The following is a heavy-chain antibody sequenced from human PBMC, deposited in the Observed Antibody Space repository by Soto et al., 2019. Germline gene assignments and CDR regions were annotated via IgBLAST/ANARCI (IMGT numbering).Heavy chain of an antibody. CDR1: GFTFDDYT. V-gene: IGHV3-43*01. J-gene: IGHJ6*02. CDR3: AKAAGSGHTGNYYGMDV. CDR2: ISWDGGST. D-gene: IGHD3-3*01. Sequence: GGSLRLSCAASGFTFDDYTMHWVRQAPWKGLEWVSLISWDGGSTYYADSVKGRLTISRDNSKNSLYLQMNSLRTEDTALYYCAKAAGSGHTGNYYGMDVWGQGTTVTVS.